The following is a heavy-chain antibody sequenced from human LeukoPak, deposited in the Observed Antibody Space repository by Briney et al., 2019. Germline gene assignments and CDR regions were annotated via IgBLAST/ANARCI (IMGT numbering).Heavy chain of an antibody. V-gene: IGHV4-39*01. CDR3: ARGKADTAMVRPFDY. Sequence: KPSETLSLTCTVSGGSISSSSYYWGWIRQPPGKGLEWIGSIYYSGSTYYNPSLKSRVTISVDTSKNQFSLKLSSVTAADTAVYYCARGKADTAMVRPFDYWGQGTLVTVSS. CDR1: GGSISSSSYY. D-gene: IGHD5-18*01. J-gene: IGHJ4*02. CDR2: IYYSGST.